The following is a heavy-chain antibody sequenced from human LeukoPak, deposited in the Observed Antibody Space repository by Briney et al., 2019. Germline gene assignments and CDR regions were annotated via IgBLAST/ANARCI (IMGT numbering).Heavy chain of an antibody. D-gene: IGHD3-9*01. CDR2: IRSKAYGGTT. CDR3: TRDSGLFRYFDWSFFDAFDI. J-gene: IGHJ3*02. Sequence: PGGSLRLSCTASGFTFGDYAMSWFRQAPGKGLEWVGFIRSKAYGGTTEYAASVKGRFTISRDDSKSIAYLQMNSLKTEDTAVYYCTRDSGLFRYFDWSFFDAFDIWGQGTMVTVSS. V-gene: IGHV3-49*03. CDR1: GFTFGDYA.